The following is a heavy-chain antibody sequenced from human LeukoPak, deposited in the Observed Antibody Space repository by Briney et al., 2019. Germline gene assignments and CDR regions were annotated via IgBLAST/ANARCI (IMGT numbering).Heavy chain of an antibody. CDR2: ISSSSSYI. V-gene: IGHV3-21*01. CDR3: ARDPTYSSGWLRY. Sequence: PGGSLRLSCAASGFTFGSYSMNWVRQAPGKGLEWVSSISSSSSYIYCADSVKGRFTISRDNAKNSLYLQMNSLRAEDTAVYYCARDPTYSSGWLRYWGQGTLVTVSS. J-gene: IGHJ4*02. D-gene: IGHD6-19*01. CDR1: GFTFGSYS.